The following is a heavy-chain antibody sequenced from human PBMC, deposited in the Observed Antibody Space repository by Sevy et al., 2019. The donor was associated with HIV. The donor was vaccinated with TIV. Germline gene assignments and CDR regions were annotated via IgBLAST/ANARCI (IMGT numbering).Heavy chain of an antibody. V-gene: IGHV3-30-3*01. Sequence: GGSLRLSCAASGFSFSSYAIHWVHQAPGKGLEWVAVISYDGDNMNYADSMKGRFTISRDNSKNTLFLQMNSLRAEDTAVYYCARDGRSWYGGYLDYWGQGTLVTVSS. CDR1: GFSFSSYA. CDR2: ISYDGDNM. CDR3: ARDGRSWYGGYLDY. D-gene: IGHD6-13*01. J-gene: IGHJ4*02.